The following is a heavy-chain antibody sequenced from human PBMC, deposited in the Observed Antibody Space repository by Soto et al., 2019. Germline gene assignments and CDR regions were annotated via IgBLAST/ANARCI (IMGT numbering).Heavy chain of an antibody. CDR3: AKVPAADYYYYMDV. Sequence: GGSPRLSCAASGFTFSSYAMSWVRQAPGKGLEWVSAISGSGGSTYYADSVKGRFTISRDNSKNTLYLQMNSLRAEDTAVYYCAKVPAADYYYYMDVWGKGTTVTVSS. CDR2: ISGSGGST. V-gene: IGHV3-23*01. CDR1: GFTFSSYA. J-gene: IGHJ6*03. D-gene: IGHD6-13*01.